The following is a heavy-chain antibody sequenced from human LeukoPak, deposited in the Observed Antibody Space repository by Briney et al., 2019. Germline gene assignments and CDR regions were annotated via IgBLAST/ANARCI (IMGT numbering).Heavy chain of an antibody. V-gene: IGHV4-34*01. CDR3: ARAGGRYFDY. Sequence: SETLSLTCAVYGGSFSGYYWSWIRQPPGKGLEWIGEINHSGSTNYNPSLKSRVTISVGTSKNQFSLKLSSVTAADTAVYYCARAGGRYFDYWGQGTLVTVSS. CDR2: INHSGST. D-gene: IGHD3-16*01. CDR1: GGSFSGYY. J-gene: IGHJ4*02.